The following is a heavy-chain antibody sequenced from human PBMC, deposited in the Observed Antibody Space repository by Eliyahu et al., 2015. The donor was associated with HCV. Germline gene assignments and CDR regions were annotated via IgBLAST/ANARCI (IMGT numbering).Heavy chain of an antibody. Sequence: QVQLQESXPGLVKPSETLSLTCTVXGXSISSXYWXWIRQPPGKGLEWIGYIYYSGSTNYNPSLKSRVTISVDTSKNQFSLKLSSVTAADTAVYYCARESEDYYGSGSLTMDVWGQGTTVTVSS. V-gene: IGHV4-59*01. CDR2: IYYSGST. J-gene: IGHJ6*02. CDR1: GXSISSXY. CDR3: ARESEDYYGSGSLTMDV. D-gene: IGHD3-10*01.